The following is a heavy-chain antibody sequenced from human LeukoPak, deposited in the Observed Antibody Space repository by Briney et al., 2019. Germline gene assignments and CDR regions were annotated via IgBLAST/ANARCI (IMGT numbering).Heavy chain of an antibody. CDR1: GGSISSYY. J-gene: IGHJ3*02. V-gene: IGHV4-59*12. CDR3: ARDNRYYDILTGYQDDAFDI. Sequence: SETLSLTCTVSGGSISSYYWSWIRQPPGKGLEWIGEIYHSGSTNYNPSLKSRVTISVDKSKNQFSLKLSSVTAADTAVYYCARDNRYYDILTGYQDDAFDIWGQGTMVTVSS. CDR2: IYHSGST. D-gene: IGHD3-9*01.